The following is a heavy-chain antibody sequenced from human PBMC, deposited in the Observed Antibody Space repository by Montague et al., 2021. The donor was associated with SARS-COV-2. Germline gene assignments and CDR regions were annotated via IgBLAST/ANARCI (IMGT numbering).Heavy chain of an antibody. Sequence: SLRLSCAASGFTFNTYAMHWVRQAPGKGLEWVALISYDGSNKYYADSVKGRFAISRDNSKNTLYLQMNSLRAEDTAVYYCVRASLIKARIAVAGTTVYWGQGTRVTISS. J-gene: IGHJ4*02. CDR1: GFTFNTYA. CDR3: VRASLIKARIAVAGTTVY. CDR2: ISYDGSNK. V-gene: IGHV3-30*09. D-gene: IGHD6-19*01.